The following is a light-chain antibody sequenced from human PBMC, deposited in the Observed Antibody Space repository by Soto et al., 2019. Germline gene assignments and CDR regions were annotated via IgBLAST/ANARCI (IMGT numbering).Light chain of an antibody. CDR3: QQRSDWPLT. CDR1: QSVSSH. Sequence: EIVLTQSPATLSLSVGERATLSCRASQSVSSHLAWYQQKPGQAPRLFIYAASNRATGIPARFSGSGSGTDFTLTISSLEPEDFAVYYCQQRSDWPLTFGGGTKVEI. J-gene: IGKJ4*01. V-gene: IGKV3-11*01. CDR2: AAS.